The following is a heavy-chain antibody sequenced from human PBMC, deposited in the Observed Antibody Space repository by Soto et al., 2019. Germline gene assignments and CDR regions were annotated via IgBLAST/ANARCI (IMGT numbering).Heavy chain of an antibody. Sequence: APVKASCKAPGYTFTSYAIYWVRQATGQGFEYLGWRNPNSGNTGYVKKFQGRVTMTRDTSMSTAYMELSSLRSEDTALYYCARGIKYGDYSRWFDPWGPGTLVTVSS. CDR1: GYTFTSYA. CDR2: RNPNSGNT. V-gene: IGHV1-8*01. J-gene: IGHJ5*02. CDR3: ARGIKYGDYSRWFDP. D-gene: IGHD4-17*01.